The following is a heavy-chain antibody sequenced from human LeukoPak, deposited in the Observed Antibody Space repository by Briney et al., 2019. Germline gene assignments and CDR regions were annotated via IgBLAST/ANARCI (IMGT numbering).Heavy chain of an antibody. CDR3: ARWGRSGTYHFVY. J-gene: IGHJ4*02. V-gene: IGHV4-4*07. D-gene: IGHD3-10*01. CDR1: GDSFSTYY. CDR2: IYSSVST. Sequence: SETLSLTCTVSGDSFSTYYWSWIRQPAGKGLEWVGRIYSSVSTNYNPSLKCPVTMSVDTSNNQFSLKLSSVTAADTAVYYCARWGRSGTYHFVYWGPGNLVTVS.